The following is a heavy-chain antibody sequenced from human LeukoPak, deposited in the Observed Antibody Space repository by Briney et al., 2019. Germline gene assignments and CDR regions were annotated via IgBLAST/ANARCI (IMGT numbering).Heavy chain of an antibody. CDR2: INPNSGGT. CDR1: GYSFTGYY. Sequence: ASVKVSCKGSGYSFTGYYMHWVRQAPGQGLEWMGWINPNSGGTNYTQKFQGRVTMTRDTSISTAYMELSRLRSDDTAVYYCARDGWLGYCSGGSCYSGRNYYYMDVWGKGTTVTVSS. V-gene: IGHV1-2*02. D-gene: IGHD2-15*01. CDR3: ARDGWLGYCSGGSCYSGRNYYYMDV. J-gene: IGHJ6*03.